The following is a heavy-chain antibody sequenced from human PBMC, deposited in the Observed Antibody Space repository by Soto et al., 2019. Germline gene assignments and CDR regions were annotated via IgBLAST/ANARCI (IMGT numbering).Heavy chain of an antibody. V-gene: IGHV3-23*01. J-gene: IGHJ4*02. CDR3: AKDRRYQLRSYFDY. D-gene: IGHD2-2*01. CDR1: RFTFSSYA. Sequence: GGSLRLSCAAYRFTFSSYAMSWVRHVAGEGLEWVSAISGSGGSTYYADSVKGRFTISRDNSKTTLYPQMNSLRAEDTAVYYCAKDRRYQLRSYFDYWGQGTLVPVSS. CDR2: ISGSGGST.